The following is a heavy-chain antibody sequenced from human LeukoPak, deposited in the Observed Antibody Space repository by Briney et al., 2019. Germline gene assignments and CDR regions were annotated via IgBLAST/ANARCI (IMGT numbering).Heavy chain of an antibody. CDR2: IHYSGSP. CDR1: GGSNY. Sequence: PSETLSLTCTVSGGSNYWSWIRQPPGKGLEWIAYIHYSGSPNYNPSLKSRVTISIDTSKNQFSLKLNSVTAADTAVYYCARDSGSYREFDYWGQGTLVTVSS. CDR3: ARDSGSYREFDY. D-gene: IGHD1-26*01. J-gene: IGHJ4*02. V-gene: IGHV4-59*08.